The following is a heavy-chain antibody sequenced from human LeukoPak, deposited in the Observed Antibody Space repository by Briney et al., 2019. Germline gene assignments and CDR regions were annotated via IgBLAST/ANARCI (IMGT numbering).Heavy chain of an antibody. CDR3: ATSQPRRMAFDI. CDR2: IYPGDSDT. D-gene: IGHD2-15*01. V-gene: IGHV5-51*01. CDR1: GYSFTSYW. Sequence: GESLKISCQGSGYSFTSYWIGWVRQMPGTGLEWMGIIYPGDSDTRYSPSFQGQVTIPADKSISTAYLQWSSLKASDTAMYYCATSQPRRMAFDIWGQGTMVTVSS. J-gene: IGHJ3*02.